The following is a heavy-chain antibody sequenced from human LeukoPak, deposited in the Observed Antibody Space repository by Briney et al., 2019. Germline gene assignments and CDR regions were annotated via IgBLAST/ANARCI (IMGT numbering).Heavy chain of an antibody. CDR2: INHSGST. CDR3: ARGPASGSNFAWFDP. D-gene: IGHD3-10*01. CDR1: GGSLSNYY. J-gene: IGHJ5*02. Sequence: SETLSLTCAVYGGSLSNYYWSWIRQPSPGKGLEWIGEINHSGSTNCNPSLKSRVTISVDMSKNQFSLELSYVTAADTAVYYCARGPASGSNFAWFDPWGQGTLVTVSS. V-gene: IGHV4-34*01.